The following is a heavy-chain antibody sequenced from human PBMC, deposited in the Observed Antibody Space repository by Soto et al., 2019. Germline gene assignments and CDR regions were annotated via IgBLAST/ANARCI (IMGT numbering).Heavy chain of an antibody. D-gene: IGHD6-19*01. V-gene: IGHV3-30-3*01. CDR3: ARGRIAVEAFDF. J-gene: IGHJ4*02. CDR2: ISYDGNNK. Sequence: PGGSLRLSCAASGFTFSSYAMHWVRQAPGKGLEWVAVISYDGNNKYYADSVKGRFTISRDNSKNALYLQMNSLRAEDTDVYYCARGRIAVEAFDFWGQGTLVTVSS. CDR1: GFTFSSYA.